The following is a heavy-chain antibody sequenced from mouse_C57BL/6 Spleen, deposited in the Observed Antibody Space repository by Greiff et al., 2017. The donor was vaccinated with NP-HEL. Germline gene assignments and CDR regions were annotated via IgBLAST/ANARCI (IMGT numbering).Heavy chain of an antibody. CDR1: GYAFSSSW. CDR3: ARSYYGSTWDWYFDV. D-gene: IGHD1-1*01. J-gene: IGHJ1*03. V-gene: IGHV1-82*01. Sequence: QVQLKQSGPELVKPGASVKISCKASGYAFSSSWMNWVKQRPGKGLEWIGRIYPGDGDTNYNGKFKGKATLTADKSSSTAYMQLSSLTSEDSAVYCCARSYYGSTWDWYFDVWGTGTTVTVSS. CDR2: IYPGDGDT.